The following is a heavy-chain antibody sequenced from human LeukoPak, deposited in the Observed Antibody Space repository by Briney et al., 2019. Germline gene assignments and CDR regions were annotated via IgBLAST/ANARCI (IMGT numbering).Heavy chain of an antibody. J-gene: IGHJ4*02. Sequence: SETLSLTCTVSSGSIRSHFWSWIRQPPGKGLEWIGYIYDSGYTKYSPSLKSRVTISIDTSKNQFSLKLNSVTAADAAVYYCARTIGSRPYYFDSWGQGTLVTVSS. CDR2: IYDSGYT. CDR3: ARTIGSRPYYFDS. V-gene: IGHV4-59*11. CDR1: SGSIRSHF. D-gene: IGHD6-6*01.